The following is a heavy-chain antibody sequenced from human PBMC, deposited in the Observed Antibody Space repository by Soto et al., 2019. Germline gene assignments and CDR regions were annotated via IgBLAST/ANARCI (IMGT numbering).Heavy chain of an antibody. D-gene: IGHD6-13*01. Sequence: SETLSLTCAVYGGSFSGYYWSWIRQPPGKGLEWIGEVNHSGSTNYNPSLKSRVTISVDTSKNQFSLKLSSVTAADTAVYYCARGYGSNFDYWGQGALVTVSS. V-gene: IGHV4-34*01. CDR3: ARGYGSNFDY. J-gene: IGHJ4*02. CDR1: GGSFSGYY. CDR2: VNHSGST.